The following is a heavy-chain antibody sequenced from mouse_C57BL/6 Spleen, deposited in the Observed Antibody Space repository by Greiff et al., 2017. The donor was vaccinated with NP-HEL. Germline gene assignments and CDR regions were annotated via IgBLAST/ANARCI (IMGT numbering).Heavy chain of an antibody. CDR1: GYSITSGYY. V-gene: IGHV3-6*01. J-gene: IGHJ1*03. CDR3: ARGYYYGSSPYWYFDV. D-gene: IGHD1-1*01. CDR2: ISYDGSN. Sequence: EVKLQESGPGLVKPSQSLSLTCSVTGYSITSGYYWYWIRQFPGNQLEWMGYISYDGSNNYNPSLKNRISITRDTSKNQFCLKLKSVTTEDTATYYCARGYYYGSSPYWYFDVWGTGTTVTVSS.